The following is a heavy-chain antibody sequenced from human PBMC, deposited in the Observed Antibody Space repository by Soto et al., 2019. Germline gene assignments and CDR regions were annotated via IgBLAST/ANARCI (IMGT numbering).Heavy chain of an antibody. CDR3: SRGYDFAGFSPYGLDV. J-gene: IGHJ6*02. Sequence: PSDTLSLTCTVSGTPINSAYFYWTWIRQPPGKGLEWIGYIYYSGTTFHNPSLRSRISMSVDTSKNQFSLRLNSVTAADTAVYCCSRGYDFAGFSPYGLDVWGQGTTVTVSS. V-gene: IGHV4-30-4*02. D-gene: IGHD3-3*01. CDR2: IYYSGTT. CDR1: GTPINSAYFY.